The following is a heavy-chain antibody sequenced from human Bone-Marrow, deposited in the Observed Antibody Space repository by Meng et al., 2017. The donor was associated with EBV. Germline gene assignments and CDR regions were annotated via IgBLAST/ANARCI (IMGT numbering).Heavy chain of an antibody. Sequence: RQVTGSGPGLVKPSAPLSLTCTVSGGSISSSSYYWGWIRQPPGKGLEWIGSIYYSGSTYYNPSLKSRVTISVDTSKNQFSLKLSSVTAADTAVYYCARDPYDYWGQGTLVTVSS. V-gene: IGHV4-39*07. CDR2: IYYSGST. CDR3: ARDPYDY. CDR1: GGSISSSSYY. J-gene: IGHJ4*02.